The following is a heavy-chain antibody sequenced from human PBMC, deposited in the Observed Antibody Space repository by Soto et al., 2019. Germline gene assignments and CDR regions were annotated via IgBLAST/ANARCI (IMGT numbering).Heavy chain of an antibody. V-gene: IGHV3-7*01. D-gene: IGHD6-19*01. Sequence: PGGSLRLSCSASGFTFSSYWMSWVRQAPGKGLEWVANIKQDGSEEYYVDSVKGRFTIARDNTKNSLYLQMNSLRAEDTAVYYCAREPGGSGWYVGYWGQGTLVTVSS. CDR2: IKQDGSEE. CDR1: GFTFSSYW. CDR3: AREPGGSGWYVGY. J-gene: IGHJ4*02.